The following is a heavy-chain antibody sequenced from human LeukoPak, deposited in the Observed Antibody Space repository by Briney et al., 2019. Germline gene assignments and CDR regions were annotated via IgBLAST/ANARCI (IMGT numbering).Heavy chain of an antibody. J-gene: IGHJ3*02. V-gene: IGHV1-18*01. CDR1: GYTFTSYG. D-gene: IGHD3-3*02. CDR3: ARAAAFDAFDI. CDR2: ISAYNGNT. Sequence: ASVKVSCKASGYTFTSYGISWVRQAPGQGLEWMGWISAYNGNTNYAQKLQGRVTMTRDTSTSTVYMELSSLRSEDTAVYYCARAAAFDAFDIWGQGTMVTVSS.